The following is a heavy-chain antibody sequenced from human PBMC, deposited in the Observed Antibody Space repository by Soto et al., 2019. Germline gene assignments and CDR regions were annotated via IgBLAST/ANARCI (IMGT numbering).Heavy chain of an antibody. Sequence: GGSLRLSCAASGFTFNIYWMHWVRQAPGKGLVWVSHINSDGSSTTYADSVKGRFTISRDNAKNTLYLQMNSLRAEDTAVYYCARDQTYTPDYWGQGTLVTVSS. D-gene: IGHD2-15*01. CDR1: GFTFNIYW. V-gene: IGHV3-74*01. CDR3: ARDQTYTPDY. CDR2: INSDGSST. J-gene: IGHJ4*02.